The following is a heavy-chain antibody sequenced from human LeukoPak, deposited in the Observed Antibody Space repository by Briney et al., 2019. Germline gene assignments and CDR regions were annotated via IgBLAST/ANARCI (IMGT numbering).Heavy chain of an antibody. D-gene: IGHD2-15*01. V-gene: IGHV3-23*01. Sequence: PGGSLRLSCAASGFTFSSYAMSWVRQAPGKGLEWVSAISGSGGSTYYADSVKGRFTISRDNSKNTLSLQMNTLRTDDTAVYYCAKGRALGVVAAFNYWGQGTVVTVSS. J-gene: IGHJ4*02. CDR2: ISGSGGST. CDR3: AKGRALGVVAAFNY. CDR1: GFTFSSYA.